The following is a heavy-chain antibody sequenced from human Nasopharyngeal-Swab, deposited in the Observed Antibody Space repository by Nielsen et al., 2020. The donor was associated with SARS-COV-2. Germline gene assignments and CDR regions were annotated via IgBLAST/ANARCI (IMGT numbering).Heavy chain of an antibody. D-gene: IGHD3-3*01. CDR3: ARGRGTIFGVVIINGYFQH. Sequence: WIRQPPGKGPEWIGEINHSGSTNYNPSLKSRVTISVDTSKNQFSLKLSSVTAADTAVYYCARGRGTIFGVVIINGYFQHWGQGTLVTVSS. J-gene: IGHJ1*01. V-gene: IGHV4-34*01. CDR2: INHSGST.